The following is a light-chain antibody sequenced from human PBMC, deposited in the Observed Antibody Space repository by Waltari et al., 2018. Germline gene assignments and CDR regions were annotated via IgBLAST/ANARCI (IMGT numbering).Light chain of an antibody. CDR3: AAWDDSLNGWV. Sequence: QSALTQAPPAPGTPGQTGTISCSGSSSNIGGHSLACHQQLPARAPTLLIYRNEQQPTYVPDRCCVYKSGTAASLDISGLRSEEEASYHCAAWDDSLNGWVFGGGTKLTVL. CDR1: SSNIGGHS. J-gene: IGLJ3*02. CDR2: RNE. V-gene: IGLV1-44*01.